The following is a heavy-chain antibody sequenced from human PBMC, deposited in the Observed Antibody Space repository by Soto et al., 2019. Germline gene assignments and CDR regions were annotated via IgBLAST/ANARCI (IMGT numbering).Heavy chain of an antibody. CDR2: ISTSRSYI. Sequence: GGSLRLSCAASGFTFSSYSMNWVRQAPGKGLEWVSSISTSRSYIYYADSVKGRFTFSRDNAKNSLYLQMNSLRAEDTAVYYCARDGPNDAFDIWGQGTMVTVSS. CDR3: ARDGPNDAFDI. D-gene: IGHD7-27*01. CDR1: GFTFSSYS. J-gene: IGHJ3*02. V-gene: IGHV3-21*01.